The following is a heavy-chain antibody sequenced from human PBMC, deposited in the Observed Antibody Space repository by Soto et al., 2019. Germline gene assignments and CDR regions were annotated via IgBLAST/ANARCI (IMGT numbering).Heavy chain of an antibody. Sequence: GGSLRLSCAASGFTFSGHWMHWVRQVPGEGLVWVSRVNGDGTSTTYADSVKGRFTISRDNAKNTLYLQMNSLRAEDTALYYCARGTFGSSAVLGYWGQGTLVTVSS. CDR1: GFTFSGHW. CDR2: VNGDGTST. D-gene: IGHD6-6*01. V-gene: IGHV3-74*01. J-gene: IGHJ4*02. CDR3: ARGTFGSSAVLGY.